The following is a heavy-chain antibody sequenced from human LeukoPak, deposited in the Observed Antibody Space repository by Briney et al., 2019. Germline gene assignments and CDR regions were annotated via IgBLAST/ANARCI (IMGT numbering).Heavy chain of an antibody. J-gene: IGHJ4*02. CDR3: ASPRRGYCSGGSCYVFDY. CDR2: ISGSGGST. CDR1: GFTFSNYA. Sequence: GGSLRLSCAASGFTFSNYAMSWVRQAPGKGLEWVSGISGSGGSTYYADSVGRFSISRDNSKNTLYLQMNSLRAEDTAVYYCASPRRGYCSGGSCYVFDYWGQGTLVTVSS. V-gene: IGHV3-23*01. D-gene: IGHD2-15*01.